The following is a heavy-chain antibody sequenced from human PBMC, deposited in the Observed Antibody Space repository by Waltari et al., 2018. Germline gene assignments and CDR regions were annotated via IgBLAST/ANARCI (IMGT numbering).Heavy chain of an antibody. CDR2: ISWNSGSI. CDR1: GFTFDDYR. J-gene: IGHJ4*02. Sequence: EVQLVESGGGLVQPGRSLRLSCAASGFTFDDYRMHWVRQAPGKGLEWVSGISWNSGSIGYADSVKGRFTISRDNAKNSLYLQMNSLRAEDTALYYCAKVGDSSGAFDYWGQGTLVTVSS. CDR3: AKVGDSSGAFDY. D-gene: IGHD3-22*01. V-gene: IGHV3-9*01.